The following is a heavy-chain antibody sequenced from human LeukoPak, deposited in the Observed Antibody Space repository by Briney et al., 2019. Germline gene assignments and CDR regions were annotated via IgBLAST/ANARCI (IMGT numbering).Heavy chain of an antibody. D-gene: IGHD3-3*01. Sequence: SETLSLTCSVPGDSISSGSYYWTWIRQHPGKGLEWIGYIYYSGLTFYTPSLKSRVTISLDTSQTQFSLNLMSVTAADTAVYYCARLPIFNHARGAFDIWGQGTVVTVSS. J-gene: IGHJ3*02. V-gene: IGHV4-31*03. CDR2: IYYSGLT. CDR1: GDSISSGSYY. CDR3: ARLPIFNHARGAFDI.